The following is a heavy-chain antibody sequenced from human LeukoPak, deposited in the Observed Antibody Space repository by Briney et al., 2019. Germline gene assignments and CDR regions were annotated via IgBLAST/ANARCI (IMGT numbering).Heavy chain of an antibody. CDR2: ISSSSSYI. D-gene: IGHD3-3*01. V-gene: IGHV3-21*01. Sequence: GGSLRLSCAASGFTFSSYSMNWVRQAPGKGLEWVSYISSSSSYIYYADSVKGRFTISRDNAKNSLYLQMNSLRAEDTAVYYCARDAIFGVVITPHFDYWGQGTLVTVSS. CDR3: ARDAIFGVVITPHFDY. CDR1: GFTFSSYS. J-gene: IGHJ4*02.